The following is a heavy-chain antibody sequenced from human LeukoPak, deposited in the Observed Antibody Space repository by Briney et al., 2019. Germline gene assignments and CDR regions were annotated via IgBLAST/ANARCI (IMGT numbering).Heavy chain of an antibody. D-gene: IGHD3-16*02. CDR2: IDHTGTT. V-gene: IGHV4-61*03. J-gene: IGHJ6*03. CDR3: ARGRVLSSTWHSTYYYYFYMDV. Sequence: SETLSLTCTVSGGSLSSSSYYWGWIRQPPGKGLEWIGYIDHTGTTNYNPSLNSRVTISRDTSKNHFSLQLSSVTAADTAVFFCARGRVLSSTWHSTYYYYFYMDVWGKGTTVTVSS. CDR1: GGSLSSSSYY.